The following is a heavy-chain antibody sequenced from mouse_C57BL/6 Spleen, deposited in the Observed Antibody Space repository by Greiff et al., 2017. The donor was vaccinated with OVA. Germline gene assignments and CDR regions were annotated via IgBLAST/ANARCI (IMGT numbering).Heavy chain of an antibody. CDR3: ARKGSSLDY. V-gene: IGHV1-18*01. CDR2: INPNNGGT. D-gene: IGHD1-1*01. Sequence: EVKLMESGPELVKPGASVKIPCKASGYTFTDYNMDWVKQSHGKSLEWIGDINPNNGGTIYNQKFKGKATLTVDKSSSTAYMELRSLTSEDTAVYYCARKGSSLDYWGQGTTLTVSS. CDR1: GYTFTDYN. J-gene: IGHJ2*01.